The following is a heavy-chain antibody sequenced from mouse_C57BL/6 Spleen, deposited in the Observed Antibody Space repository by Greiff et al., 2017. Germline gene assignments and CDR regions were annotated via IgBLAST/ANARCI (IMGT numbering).Heavy chain of an antibody. CDR1: GFTFSSYA. CDR2: ISRGADYT. Sequence: DVHLVQSGEGLVKPGGSLKLSCAASGFTFSSYAMSWVRQTPEHRLEWVAYISRGADYTYYADTVKGRVTISRDNARNTMYLQMSSLKSEDTAMYYCTPYPVGYWGQGTLVTVSA. CDR3: TPYPVGY. V-gene: IGHV5-9-1*02. J-gene: IGHJ3*01.